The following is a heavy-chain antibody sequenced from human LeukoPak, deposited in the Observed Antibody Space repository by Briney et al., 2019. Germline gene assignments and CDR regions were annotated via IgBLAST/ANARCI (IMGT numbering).Heavy chain of an antibody. J-gene: IGHJ5*02. V-gene: IGHV1-18*01. Sequence: ASVKVSCKASGYTFTSYGLSWVRQAPGQGLEWMGWISAYNGNTNYAQKFQGRVTMTTDTSTSTAYMELRSLRSDDTAVYYCARDRLRFLPWYWFDPWGQGTLVTVSS. CDR2: ISAYNGNT. CDR1: GYTFTSYG. D-gene: IGHD3-3*01. CDR3: ARDRLRFLPWYWFDP.